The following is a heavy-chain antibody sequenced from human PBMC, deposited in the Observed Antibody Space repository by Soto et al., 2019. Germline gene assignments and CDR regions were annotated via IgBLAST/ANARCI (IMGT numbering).Heavy chain of an antibody. CDR1: GGSISSGGYY. CDR2: IYYSGST. CDR3: ARVEGDGSSKRNWFDP. V-gene: IGHV4-31*03. J-gene: IGHJ5*02. Sequence: SETLSLTCTVSGGSISSGGYYWSWIRQHPGKGLEWIGYIYYSGSTYYNPSLKSRVTISVDTSKNQFSLKLSSVTAADTAVYYCARVEGDGSSKRNWFDPWGQGTLVTVSS. D-gene: IGHD6-13*01.